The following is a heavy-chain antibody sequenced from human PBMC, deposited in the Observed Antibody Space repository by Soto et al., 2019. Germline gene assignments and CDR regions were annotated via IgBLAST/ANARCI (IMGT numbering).Heavy chain of an antibody. D-gene: IGHD3-16*01. CDR3: ARGRFDYIWGSPAPYLDY. Sequence: PSETLSLTSTVSGDSISTYYWTWIRQPPGKGLEWIGYIYNSASTKYNPSLKSRVTISVDTSKNQCSLKLRSVTAADTAVYYCARGRFDYIWGSPAPYLDYWGQGALVTVSS. CDR1: GDSISTYY. CDR2: IYNSAST. J-gene: IGHJ4*02. V-gene: IGHV4-59*01.